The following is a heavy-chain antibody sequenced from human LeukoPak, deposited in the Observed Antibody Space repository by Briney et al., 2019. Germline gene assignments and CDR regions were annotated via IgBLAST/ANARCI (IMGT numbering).Heavy chain of an antibody. CDR1: GDSVSSNSDA. V-gene: IGHV6-1*01. J-gene: IGHJ4*02. CDR2: TYYRSKWYN. Sequence: SQTLSLTCAISGDSVSSNSDAWNWIRQSPWRGLEWLGRTYYRSKWYNDYAASVKSRITINPDTSKNQFSLQLNSVTAEDSAVYYCARSAGGTVDYWGQGTLVTVSS. D-gene: IGHD2-15*01. CDR3: ARSAGGTVDY.